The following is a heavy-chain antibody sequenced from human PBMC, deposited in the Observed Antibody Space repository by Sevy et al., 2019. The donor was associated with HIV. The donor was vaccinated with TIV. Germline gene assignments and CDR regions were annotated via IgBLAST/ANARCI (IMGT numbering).Heavy chain of an antibody. J-gene: IGHJ4*02. CDR2: IYSDENT. V-gene: IGHV3-66*01. D-gene: IGHD5-18*01. CDR1: GFSVNSNY. CDR3: ARGKSGYGYALNY. Sequence: GGSLRLSCAASGFSVNSNYMTWVRQAPGKGLEGVSVIYSDENTYHADSVKDRFTMSRDNSKNMLYLQMSSLRAEDTAIYYCARGKSGYGYALNYWGQGTLVTVSS.